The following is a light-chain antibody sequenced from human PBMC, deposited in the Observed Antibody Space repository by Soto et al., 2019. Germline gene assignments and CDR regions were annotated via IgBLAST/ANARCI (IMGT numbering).Light chain of an antibody. J-gene: IGLJ1*01. CDR2: DVT. CDR1: SSDVGGYNS. CDR3: SSFTSSITYV. Sequence: QSALTQPASVSGSPGQSITISCTGTSSDVGGYNSVSWYRQDPGKAPKLMIYDVTNRPSGVSNRLSGSKSGNTASLTISGLQAEDEADYYCSSFTSSITYVFGTGTKVTVL. V-gene: IGLV2-14*01.